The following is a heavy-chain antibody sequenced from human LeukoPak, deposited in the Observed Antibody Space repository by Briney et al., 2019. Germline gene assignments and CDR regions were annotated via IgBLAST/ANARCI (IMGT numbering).Heavy chain of an antibody. D-gene: IGHD6-13*01. V-gene: IGHV4-59*01. CDR1: GGSISSYY. CDR3: ARGPPQYSSSWFLFDY. Sequence: PSETLSLTCTVSGGSISSYYWSWIRQPPGKGLEWIGYIYYSGSTNYNPSLKSRVTISVDTSKNQFSLKLSSVTAADTAVYYCARGPPQYSSSWFLFDYWGQGTLVTVSS. CDR2: IYYSGST. J-gene: IGHJ4*02.